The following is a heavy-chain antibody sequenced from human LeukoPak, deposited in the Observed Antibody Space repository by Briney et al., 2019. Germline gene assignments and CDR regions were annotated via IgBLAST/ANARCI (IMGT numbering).Heavy chain of an antibody. J-gene: IGHJ4*02. Sequence: SETLSLTCAVYGGSFSGYYWSWIRQPPGKGLEWIGEINHSGSTNYNPSLKSRVTISVDTSKNQFSLKLSSVTAADTAVYYCPAIAAAGTVDYWGQGTLVTVSS. CDR2: INHSGST. V-gene: IGHV4-34*03. D-gene: IGHD6-13*01. CDR1: GGSFSGYY. CDR3: PAIAAAGTVDY.